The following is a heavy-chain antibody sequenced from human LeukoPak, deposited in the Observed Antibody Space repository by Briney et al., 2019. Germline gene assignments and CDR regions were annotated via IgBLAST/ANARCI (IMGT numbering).Heavy chain of an antibody. CDR3: AREKQKYSSGWYCLDY. CDR1: GFTFSTYG. Sequence: SLSLSCAASGFTFSTYGLHWVRQAPGKGLEWVALIWYDGSNKYYADSVKGRFTISRDNSKNTLYLQMNSLRAEDTAVYYCAREKQKYSSGWYCLDYWGQGTLVTGFS. J-gene: IGHJ4*02. CDR2: IWYDGSNK. D-gene: IGHD6-19*01. V-gene: IGHV3-33*01.